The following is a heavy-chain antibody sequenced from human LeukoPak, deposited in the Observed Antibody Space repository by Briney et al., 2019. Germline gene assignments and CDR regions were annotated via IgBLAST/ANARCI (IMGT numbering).Heavy chain of an antibody. Sequence: GESLKISCKRSGHIFTTYWIGWVRQLPGKGLEWMGIIFPGDSDTIYSPSFQGQVIISADKSINTAYLQWSSLKASDTAMYYCATSESQTKFDYWGQGTLVTASS. CDR2: IFPGDSDT. CDR1: GHIFTTYW. D-gene: IGHD1/OR15-1a*01. J-gene: IGHJ4*02. CDR3: ATSESQTKFDY. V-gene: IGHV5-51*01.